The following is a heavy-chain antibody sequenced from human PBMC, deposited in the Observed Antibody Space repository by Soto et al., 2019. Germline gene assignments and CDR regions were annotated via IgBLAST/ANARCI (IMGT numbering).Heavy chain of an antibody. CDR3: AREQGIAAAGGEYYYYYYGMDV. CDR2: IIPIFGTA. CDR1: GGTFSSYA. J-gene: IGHJ6*02. D-gene: IGHD6-13*01. Sequence: QVQRVQSGAEVKKPASSVKVSCKASGGTFSSYAISWVRQAPGQGLEWMGGIIPIFGTANYAQKFQGRVTITADESTSTAYMELSSLRSEDTAVYYCAREQGIAAAGGEYYYYYYGMDVWGQGPTVTVSS. V-gene: IGHV1-69*01.